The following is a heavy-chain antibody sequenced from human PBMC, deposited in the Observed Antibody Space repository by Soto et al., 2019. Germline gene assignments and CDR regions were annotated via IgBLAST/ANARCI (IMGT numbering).Heavy chain of an antibody. D-gene: IGHD4-17*01. CDR1: GFTFSSYS. V-gene: IGHV3-21*01. J-gene: IGHJ5*02. Sequence: GGSLRLSCAASGFTFSSYSMNWVRQAPGKGLEWVSSISSSSSYIYYADSVKGRFTISRDNAKNSLYLQMNSLRAEDRVVYYCGRDGGPPLHGDYNWFDPWGQGTLVTVSS. CDR2: ISSSSSYI. CDR3: GRDGGPPLHGDYNWFDP.